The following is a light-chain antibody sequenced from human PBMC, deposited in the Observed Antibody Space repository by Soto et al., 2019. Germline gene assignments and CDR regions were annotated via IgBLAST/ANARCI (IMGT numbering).Light chain of an antibody. CDR2: GAT. Sequence: IQMTQSPSTVSASVGDRVTITCRASQDVRNWIAWYQQRPGKAPKYLIHGATTLESGVPSRFSGSGSGTDFTLTISNVLPEDFAAYYCQQVADFPLTFGPGTKVNIK. CDR1: QDVRNW. CDR3: QQVADFPLT. V-gene: IGKV1-12*01. J-gene: IGKJ3*01.